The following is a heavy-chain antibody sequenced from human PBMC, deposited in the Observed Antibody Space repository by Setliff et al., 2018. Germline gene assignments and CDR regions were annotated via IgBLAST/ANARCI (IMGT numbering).Heavy chain of an antibody. D-gene: IGHD5-12*01. V-gene: IGHV1-69*13. J-gene: IGHJ6*02. CDR3: ARDPASSGYDTYYYYYYGMDV. CDR2: IIPIFGTA. Sequence: ASVKVSCKASGGTFSSYAISWVRQAPGQGLEWMGGIIPIFGTANYAQKFQGRVTITADESTSTAYMELSSLRSEDTAVYYCARDPASSGYDTYYYYYYGMDVWGQGTTVTVSS. CDR1: GGTFSSYA.